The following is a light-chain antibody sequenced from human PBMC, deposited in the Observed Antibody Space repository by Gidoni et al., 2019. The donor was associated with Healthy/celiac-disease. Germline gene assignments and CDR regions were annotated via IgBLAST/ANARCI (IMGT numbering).Light chain of an antibody. CDR2: AAS. CDR3: QQSYSTLYT. V-gene: IGKV1-39*01. J-gene: IGKJ2*01. Sequence: DTQMTQSPSSLSASVGDRVTITCRAIQSISSYLNWYQQKPGKAPKLLIYAASSLQSGVPSRFSGSGSGTDFTLTISSLQPEDFATYYCQQSYSTLYTFGQGTKLEIK. CDR1: QSISSY.